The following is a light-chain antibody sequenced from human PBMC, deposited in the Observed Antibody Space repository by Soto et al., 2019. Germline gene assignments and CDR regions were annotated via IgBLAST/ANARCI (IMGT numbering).Light chain of an antibody. CDR1: SSNIGNNF. J-gene: IGLJ1*01. CDR3: SSYTRSSTPYV. CDR2: DNN. Sequence: QSVLTQPPSVSAAPGQKVTISCSGSSSNIGNNFVSWYQQLPGTAPKLLIYDNNKRPSGIPDRFSGSKSGTSATLGITGLQTGDEADYYCSSYTRSSTPYVYGTGTKLTVL. V-gene: IGLV1-51*01.